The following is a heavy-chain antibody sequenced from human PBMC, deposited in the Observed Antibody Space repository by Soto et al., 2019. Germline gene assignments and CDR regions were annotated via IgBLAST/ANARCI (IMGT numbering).Heavy chain of an antibody. J-gene: IGHJ4*02. D-gene: IGHD3-10*01. CDR3: ARGGLHAYYKDN. Sequence: EVQLVESGGGLVQPGGSLSLSCAASGFTFSNYWMHWVRQAPGKGRGWVSRIDSYGSTTNYADSVKGRFTVSRDNARNTLYLQMNSLRAEETAIYYCARGGLHAYYKDNWGQGILVTVSS. CDR1: GFTFSNYW. V-gene: IGHV3-74*01. CDR2: IDSYGSTT.